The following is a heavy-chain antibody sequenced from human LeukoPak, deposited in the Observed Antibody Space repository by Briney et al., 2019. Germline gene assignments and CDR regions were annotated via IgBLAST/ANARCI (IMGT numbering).Heavy chain of an antibody. CDR2: IYHSGST. V-gene: IGHV4-38-2*02. J-gene: IGHJ4*02. Sequence: PLETLSLTCTVSGYSISSGYYWGWIRQPPGKGLEWIGSIYHSGSTYYNPSLKSRVTISVDTSKNQFSLKLSSVTAADTAVYYCARAKPSIAAAGTIGYWGQGTLVTVSS. CDR1: GYSISSGYY. D-gene: IGHD6-13*01. CDR3: ARAKPSIAAAGTIGY.